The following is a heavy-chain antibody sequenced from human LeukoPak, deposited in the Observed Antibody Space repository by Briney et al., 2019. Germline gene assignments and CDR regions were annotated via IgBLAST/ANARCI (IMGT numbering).Heavy chain of an antibody. CDR3: AREFRGYSYGYFDY. D-gene: IGHD5-18*01. V-gene: IGHV3-7*01. CDR1: GFTFSNYW. J-gene: IGHJ4*02. Sequence: GGSLRLSCAASGFTFSNYWMNWVRQAPGKGLEWVANIKEDGSQKYYVDSVKGRFTISRDNAKNSLSLQMNSLRPEDTAPYYCAREFRGYSYGYFDYWGQGTLVTVSS. CDR2: IKEDGSQK.